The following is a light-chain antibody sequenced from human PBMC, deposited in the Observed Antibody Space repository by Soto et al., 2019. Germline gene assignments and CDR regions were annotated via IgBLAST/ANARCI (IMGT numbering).Light chain of an antibody. CDR2: DAS. J-gene: IGKJ4*01. V-gene: IGKV3-11*01. CDR1: QSVRSY. CDR3: QQRSNWPLS. Sequence: EIVLTQSPATLYLSPGERATLSCRASQSVRSYLAWYQQKPGQAPRPLIYDASHRETGIPARFSGSGSGTDFTLTISSLEPEDFEVYYCQQRSNWPLSFGGGTQVDIK.